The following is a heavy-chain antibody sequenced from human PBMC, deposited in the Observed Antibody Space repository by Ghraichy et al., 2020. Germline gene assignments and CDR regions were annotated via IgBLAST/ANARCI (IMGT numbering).Heavy chain of an antibody. CDR2: IWYDGSNK. Sequence: GGSLRLSCAASGFTFSSYGMHWVRQAPGKGLEWVAVIWYDGSNKYYADSVKGRFTISRDNSKNTLYLQMNSLRAEDTAVYYCARENDSRTKRYFDYWGQGTLVTVSS. CDR1: GFTFSSYG. V-gene: IGHV3-33*01. J-gene: IGHJ4*02. D-gene: IGHD1-7*01. CDR3: ARENDSRTKRYFDY.